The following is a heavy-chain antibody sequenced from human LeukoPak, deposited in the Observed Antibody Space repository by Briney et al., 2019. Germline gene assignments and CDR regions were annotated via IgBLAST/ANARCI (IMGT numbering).Heavy chain of an antibody. V-gene: IGHV3-74*01. Sequence: GRSLRLSCAASGFTFSSYGMHWVRQAPGKGLVWVSRINSDGSSTSYADSVKGRFTISRDNAKNTLYLQMNSLRAEDTAVYYCAREAALYSYDFWSGYSQFDYWGQGTLVTVSS. CDR3: AREAALYSYDFWSGYSQFDY. CDR2: INSDGSST. J-gene: IGHJ4*02. D-gene: IGHD3-3*01. CDR1: GFTFSSYG.